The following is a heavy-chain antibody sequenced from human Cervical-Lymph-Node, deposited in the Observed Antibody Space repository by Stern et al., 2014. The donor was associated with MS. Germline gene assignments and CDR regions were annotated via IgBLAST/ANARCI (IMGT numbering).Heavy chain of an antibody. CDR3: ARVGVVELAGDY. CDR1: GGTFSSYA. CDR2: IIPILGIA. V-gene: IGHV1-69*09. Sequence: VQLVESGAEVKKPGSSVKVSCKASGGTFSSYAISWVRQAPGQGLEWMGRIIPILGIANYAQKFQGRVTITADKSTSTAYMELSSLRSEDTAVYYCARVGVVELAGDYWGQGTLVTVSS. D-gene: IGHD1-26*01. J-gene: IGHJ4*02.